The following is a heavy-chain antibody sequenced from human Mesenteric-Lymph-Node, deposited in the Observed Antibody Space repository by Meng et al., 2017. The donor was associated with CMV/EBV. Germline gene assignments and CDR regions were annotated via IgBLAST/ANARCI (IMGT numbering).Heavy chain of an antibody. J-gene: IGHJ4*02. D-gene: IGHD1-26*01. CDR3: VRVWDS. V-gene: IGHV4-39*07. Sequence: GSLRLSCTVSGASISSDNYYWGWLRQPPGEGLEWIASIHSSGSTHYNPSLKSRVTISRDTSKNQFSLKMNSLTAADTAVFYCVRVWDSWGQGTLVTVSS. CDR2: IHSSGST. CDR1: GASISSDNYY.